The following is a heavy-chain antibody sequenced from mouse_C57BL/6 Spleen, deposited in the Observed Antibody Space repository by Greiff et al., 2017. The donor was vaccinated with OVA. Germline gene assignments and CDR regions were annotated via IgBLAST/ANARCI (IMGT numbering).Heavy chain of an antibody. D-gene: IGHD2-3*01. CDR3: ARNDGYYPYYFDY. Sequence: VQLQQSDAELVKPGASVKISCKVSGYTFTDHTIHWMKQRPEQGLAWIGYIYPRDGSTKYNEKFKGKATLTADKSSSTAYMQLNSLTSEDSAVYFCARNDGYYPYYFDYWGQGTTLTVSS. CDR2: IYPRDGST. CDR1: GYTFTDHT. V-gene: IGHV1-78*01. J-gene: IGHJ2*01.